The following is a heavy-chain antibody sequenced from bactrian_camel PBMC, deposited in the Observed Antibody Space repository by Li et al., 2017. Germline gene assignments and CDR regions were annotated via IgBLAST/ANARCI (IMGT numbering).Heavy chain of an antibody. CDR1: GHISSINC. Sequence: HVQLVESGGGSVQAGGSLKLSCESRGHISSINCRGWFRQALGKEREGVAGISGSGNIRYSDSVKGRFTISHDNAKNIIYLQMNSLTPDDTAMYYCAAGTRIIVGDYCDGITNWGQGTQVTVS. D-gene: IGHD4*01. CDR3: AAGTRIIVGDYCDGITN. V-gene: IGHV3S53*01. CDR2: ISGSGNI. J-gene: IGHJ4*01.